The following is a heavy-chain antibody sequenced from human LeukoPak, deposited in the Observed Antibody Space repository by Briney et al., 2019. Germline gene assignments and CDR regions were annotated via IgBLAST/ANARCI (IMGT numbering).Heavy chain of an antibody. V-gene: IGHV3-74*01. CDR1: GFTFSNYW. Sequence: GGSLRLSCAASGFTFSNYWMHWSRQVPGKGLVWVSHIKYDGSATNYADSVKGRFTISRDNAKNTLYLQMNSLRAEDTAVYYCVSGSLQSGYNFDYWGQGALVTVSS. CDR2: IKYDGSAT. D-gene: IGHD3-3*01. CDR3: VSGSLQSGYNFDY. J-gene: IGHJ4*02.